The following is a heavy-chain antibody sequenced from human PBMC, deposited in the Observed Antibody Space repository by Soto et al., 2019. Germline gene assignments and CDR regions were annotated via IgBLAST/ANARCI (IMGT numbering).Heavy chain of an antibody. CDR2: IIPVFDKA. J-gene: IGHJ3*01. CDR1: GGSFGSSA. D-gene: IGHD3-16*01. V-gene: IGHV1-69*01. CDR3: ARLSRDWGDAFDL. Sequence: QVQLVQSGADVKKPGSSVKVSCKTSGGSFGSSAISWVRQAPAQGLEWMGEIIPVFDKANYAQNFQGRLTITADELTGTVFMALSSLRSEDTAVYLCARLSRDWGDAFDLWGLGTFVTVSS.